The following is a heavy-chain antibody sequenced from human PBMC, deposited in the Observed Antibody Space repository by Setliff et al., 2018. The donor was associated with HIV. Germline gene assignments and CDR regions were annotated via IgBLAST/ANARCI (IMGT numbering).Heavy chain of an antibody. V-gene: IGHV1-3*01. Sequence: ASVKVSCKASGYTLTNYAMHWVRQAPGQRLEWMGCINAGNDNTKYSQNFQGRVTITKDTTASTVYMELSSLRSEDTALYYCTRVMGATTGFHDYWGQGTLVTVSS. J-gene: IGHJ4*02. CDR1: GYTLTNYA. CDR3: TRVMGATTGFHDY. D-gene: IGHD1-26*01. CDR2: INAGNDNT.